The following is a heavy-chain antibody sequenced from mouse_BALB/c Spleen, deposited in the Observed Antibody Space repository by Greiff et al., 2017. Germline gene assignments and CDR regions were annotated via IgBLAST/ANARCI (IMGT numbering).Heavy chain of an antibody. CDR2: ISSGSSTI. CDR3: ARSPFTTATWFAY. V-gene: IGHV5-17*02. CDR1: GFTFSSFG. J-gene: IGHJ3*01. Sequence: EVMLVESGGGLVQPGGSRKLSCAASGFTFSSFGMHWVRQAPEKGLEWVAYISSGSSTIYYADTVKGRFTISRDNHKNTLFLQMTSLRSEDTAMYYCARSPFTTATWFAYWGQGTLVTVSA. D-gene: IGHD1-2*01.